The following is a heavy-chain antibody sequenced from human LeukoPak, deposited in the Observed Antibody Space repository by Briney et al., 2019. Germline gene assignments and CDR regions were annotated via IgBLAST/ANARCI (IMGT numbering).Heavy chain of an antibody. V-gene: IGHV3-11*01. J-gene: IGHJ5*02. D-gene: IGHD6-13*01. Sequence: GGSLRLSCPASGFTFSDYYMSWICQAPGKGLEWVSYISSSGSTIYYADSVKGRFTISRDNAKNSLYLQMNSLRAEDTAVYYCAREYSNSWYVNWFDPWGQGTLVTVSS. CDR3: AREYSNSWYVNWFDP. CDR2: ISSSGSTI. CDR1: GFTFSDYY.